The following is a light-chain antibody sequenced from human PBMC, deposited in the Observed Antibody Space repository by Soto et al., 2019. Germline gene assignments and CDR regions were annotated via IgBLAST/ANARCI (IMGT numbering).Light chain of an antibody. V-gene: IGKV1-39*01. CDR1: QSISIY. CDR2: AAS. J-gene: IGKJ1*01. CDR3: QQSYSTPRT. Sequence: DIQMTQAPSSLSASVGDRVTITCRASQSISIYLNWYQQKPGKAPKLLIYAASSLQSGGPSRFSGCGSGTDFTLTISSLQPEDFATYYCQQSYSTPRTFGQGTKVEIK.